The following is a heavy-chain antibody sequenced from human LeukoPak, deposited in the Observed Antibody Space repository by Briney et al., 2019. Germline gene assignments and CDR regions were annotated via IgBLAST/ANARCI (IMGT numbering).Heavy chain of an antibody. CDR3: AKSRDLGYCSGGSCYPSYFDY. CDR1: GFTFSSYA. J-gene: IGHJ4*02. Sequence: PGGSLRLSCAASGFTFSSYAMSWVRQAPGKGLEWVSAISGSDGSTYYADSVKGRFTISRDNSKNTLYLQMNSLRAEDTAVYYCAKSRDLGYCSGGSCYPSYFDYWGQGTLVTVSS. V-gene: IGHV3-23*01. D-gene: IGHD2-15*01. CDR2: ISGSDGST.